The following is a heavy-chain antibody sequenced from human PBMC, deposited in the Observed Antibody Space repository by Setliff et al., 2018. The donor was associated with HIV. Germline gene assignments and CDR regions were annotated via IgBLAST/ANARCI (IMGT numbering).Heavy chain of an antibody. CDR1: GYTFTSYA. J-gene: IGHJ4*02. D-gene: IGHD2-21*02. CDR2: INTVNGNT. V-gene: IGHV1-3*04. CDR3: ASPTAIPH. Sequence: ASVKVSCKASGYTFTSYAMHWVRQAPGQRLEWMGRINTVNGNTKYSQNFQGRVTITRDTSASTAYMELSSLRPEDTAVYYCASPTAIPHWGQGTLVTVSS.